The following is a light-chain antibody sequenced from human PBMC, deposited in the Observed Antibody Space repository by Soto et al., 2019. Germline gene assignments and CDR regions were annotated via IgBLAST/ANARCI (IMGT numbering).Light chain of an antibody. V-gene: IGKV3-20*01. Sequence: EVVLTQSPDTLSLSPGERATLFCRASQTLSIGSLAWYQQKPGQAPRLLIYGASTRATDVPDRFSGSGSGADFTLSISRLEPEDFAVYYCQQYGSSPPRTFGQGTKVDIK. CDR1: QTLSIGS. J-gene: IGKJ1*01. CDR3: QQYGSSPPRT. CDR2: GAS.